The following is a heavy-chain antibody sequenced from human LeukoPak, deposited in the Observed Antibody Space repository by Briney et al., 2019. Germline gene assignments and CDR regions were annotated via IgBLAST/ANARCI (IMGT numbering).Heavy chain of an antibody. CDR3: ARDASGGYPDY. CDR2: ISSSSSTI. V-gene: IGHV3-48*04. CDR1: RFTFSSYS. D-gene: IGHD5-12*01. Sequence: PGGSLRLSCAASRFTFSSYSMSWVRQAPGKGLEWVSYISSSSSTIYYADSVKGRFTISRDNAKNSLYLQLNSLRAEDTAVYYCARDASGGYPDYWGQGTLVTVSS. J-gene: IGHJ4*02.